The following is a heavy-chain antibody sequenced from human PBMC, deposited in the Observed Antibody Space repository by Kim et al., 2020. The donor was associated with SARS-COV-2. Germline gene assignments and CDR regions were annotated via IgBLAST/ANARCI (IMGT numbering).Heavy chain of an antibody. CDR1: GFTFSSYA. Sequence: GGSLRLSCAASGFTFSSYAMSWVRQAPGKGLECVSVIYSAGSSTYYADSVKGRFTISRDNSKNTLYLQMNSLRAEDTAVYYCAKVYYDSSGYLYYFDYWGQGTLVTVSS. D-gene: IGHD3-22*01. CDR3: AKVYYDSSGYLYYFDY. J-gene: IGHJ4*02. V-gene: IGHV3-23*03. CDR2: IYSAGSST.